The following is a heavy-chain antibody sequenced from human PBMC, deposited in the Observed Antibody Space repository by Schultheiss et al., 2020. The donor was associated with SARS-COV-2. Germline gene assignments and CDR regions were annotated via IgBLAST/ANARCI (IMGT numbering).Heavy chain of an antibody. Sequence: GGSLRLSCAASGFTFSSYAMSWVRQAPGKGLEWVSAISGSGGSTYYADSVKGRFTISRDNSKNTLYLQMNSLRAEDTAVYYCARTKYCSSTSCAQPFDYWGQGTLVTVSS. CDR1: GFTFSSYA. CDR2: ISGSGGST. D-gene: IGHD2-2*01. J-gene: IGHJ4*02. CDR3: ARTKYCSSTSCAQPFDY. V-gene: IGHV3-23*01.